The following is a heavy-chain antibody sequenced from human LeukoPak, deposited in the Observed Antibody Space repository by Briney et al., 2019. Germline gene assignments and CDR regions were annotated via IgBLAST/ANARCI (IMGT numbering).Heavy chain of an antibody. J-gene: IGHJ3*02. CDR1: GFTFSRYS. D-gene: IGHD7-27*01. CDR3: ARDQSSGDPEAFDI. Sequence: GGSLRLSCAASGFTFSRYSMNWVRQAPGKGLEWVSTISSSSTYIYYADSMKGRFTISRDNAKNSLFLQMDSLRADDTAVYYCARDQSSGDPEAFDIWGQGTMVTVSS. CDR2: ISSSSTYI. V-gene: IGHV3-21*01.